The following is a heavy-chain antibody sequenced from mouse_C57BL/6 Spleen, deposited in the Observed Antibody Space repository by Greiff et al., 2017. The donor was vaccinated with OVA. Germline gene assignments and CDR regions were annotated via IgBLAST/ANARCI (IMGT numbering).Heavy chain of an antibody. D-gene: IGHD2-2*01. V-gene: IGHV1-82*01. J-gene: IGHJ3*01. Sequence: VHLVESGPELVKPGASVKISCKASGYAFSSSWMNWVKQRPGKGLEWIGRIYPGDGDTNYNGKFKGKATLTADKSSSTAYMQLSSLTSEDSAVYFCARRTMVTTEFAYWGQGTLVTVSA. CDR2: IYPGDGDT. CDR3: ARRTMVTTEFAY. CDR1: GYAFSSSW.